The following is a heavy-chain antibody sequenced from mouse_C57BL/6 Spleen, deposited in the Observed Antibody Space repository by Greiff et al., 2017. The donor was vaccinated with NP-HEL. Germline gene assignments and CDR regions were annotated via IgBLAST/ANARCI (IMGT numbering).Heavy chain of an antibody. J-gene: IGHJ3*01. V-gene: IGHV3-1*01. D-gene: IGHD3-2*02. CDR2: ISYSGST. Sequence: EVQLQESGPGMVKPSQSLSLTCTVTGYSITSGYDWHWIRHFPGNKLEWMGYISYSGSTNYNPSLKSRISITHDTSKNHFFLKLNSVTTEDTATYYCARGAAQALFAYWGQGTLVTVSA. CDR3: ARGAAQALFAY. CDR1: GYSITSGYD.